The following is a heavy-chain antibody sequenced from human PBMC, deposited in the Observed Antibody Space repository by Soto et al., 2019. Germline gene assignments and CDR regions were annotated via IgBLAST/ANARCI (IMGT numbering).Heavy chain of an antibody. CDR2: IIPIFGAP. V-gene: IGHV1-69*06. J-gene: IGHJ3*02. Sequence: QVQLVQSGAEVKKPGSSVKVSCKASGGSFSSYAISWVRQAPVQRLEWMGGIIPIFGAPTYAQKFQGRVTIIADKSTSTAYMELSSLRSEDTALYYCARAGPVSGNHAFDIWGQGTLVTVSS. D-gene: IGHD6-19*01. CDR1: GGSFSSYA. CDR3: ARAGPVSGNHAFDI.